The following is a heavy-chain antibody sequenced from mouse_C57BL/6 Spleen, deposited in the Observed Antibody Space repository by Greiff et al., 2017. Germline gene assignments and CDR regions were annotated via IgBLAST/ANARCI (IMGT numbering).Heavy chain of an antibody. CDR2: SDPNSGGT. CDR3: ARSGSNYPYYAMDY. D-gene: IGHD2-5*01. CDR1: GYTFTSYW. V-gene: IGHV1-72*01. J-gene: IGHJ4*01. Sequence: QVQLQQPGAELVKPGASVKLSCKASGYTFTSYWMHWVKQRPGRGLEWIGRSDPNSGGTKYNEKFKSKATLTVDKPSSTAYMQLSSLTSEDSAVYYCARSGSNYPYYAMDYWGQGTSVTVSS.